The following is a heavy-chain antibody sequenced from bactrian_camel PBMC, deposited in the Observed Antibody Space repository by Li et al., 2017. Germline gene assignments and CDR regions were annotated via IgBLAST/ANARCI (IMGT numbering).Heavy chain of an antibody. J-gene: IGHJ4*01. V-gene: IGHV3S53*01. Sequence: HVQLVESGGGSVQPGGSLRLSCRISGLADTNYCMGWFRQAPGKERESVARIGSGGTIFYASSVKGRFTISQDTIKNNLYLEMSGLDVSDTAVYYCGAGRYCSLSYITIWGQGTQVTVS. CDR3: GAGRYCSLSYITI. CDR1: GLADTNYC. CDR2: IGSGGTI. D-gene: IGHD6*01.